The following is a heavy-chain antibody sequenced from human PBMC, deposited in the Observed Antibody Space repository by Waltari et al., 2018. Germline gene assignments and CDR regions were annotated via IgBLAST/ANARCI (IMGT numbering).Heavy chain of an antibody. CDR1: GYTLTSSS. Sequence: QVQLVQSGAEVKKPGASVKVSCKASGYTLTSSSMPCLRQAPGQGLEWMGRINPNRGDKNYARKFQDRVTMTRDTSVNTAYMVVGRLTSDDTAVYFCARESAFSTSWYPGFDPWGQGTLVTVAS. V-gene: IGHV1-2*06. CDR3: ARESAFSTSWYPGFDP. D-gene: IGHD2-2*01. J-gene: IGHJ5*02. CDR2: INPNRGDK.